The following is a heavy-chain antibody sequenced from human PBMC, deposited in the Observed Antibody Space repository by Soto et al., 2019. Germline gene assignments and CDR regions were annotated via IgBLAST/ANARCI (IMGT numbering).Heavy chain of an antibody. CDR2: MNPNSGNT. D-gene: IGHD3-10*01. CDR3: ARGNYYGSGSYYKTPYYYYGMDV. V-gene: IGHV1-8*01. Sequence: AAVKVSCKASGYTFTSYDINWVRQATGQGLEWMGWMNPNSGNTGYAQKFQGRVTMTRNTSISTAYMERSSLRSEDTAVYYCARGNYYGSGSYYKTPYYYYGMDVWGQGTTVTVSS. J-gene: IGHJ6*02. CDR1: GYTFTSYD.